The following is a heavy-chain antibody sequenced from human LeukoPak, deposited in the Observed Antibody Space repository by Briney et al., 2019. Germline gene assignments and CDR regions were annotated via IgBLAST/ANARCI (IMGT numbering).Heavy chain of an antibody. J-gene: IGHJ3*02. CDR2: IVPIFGTA. CDR1: GGTFSNFA. CDR3: ARQGGITVFGVAQPGGAFDI. D-gene: IGHD3-3*01. Sequence: GASVKVSCKASGGTFSNFAISWVRQAPGQGLEWMGGIVPIFGTAKYAQKVQGRVAMTTDESKSIAYMELSSLRSEDSAVYYCARQGGITVFGVAQPGGAFDIWGQGTMVTVSS. V-gene: IGHV1-69*05.